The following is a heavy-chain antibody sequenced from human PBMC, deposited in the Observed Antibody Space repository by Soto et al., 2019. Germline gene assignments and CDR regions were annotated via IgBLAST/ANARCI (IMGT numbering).Heavy chain of an antibody. CDR2: IWYDGSNE. CDR1: GFTFSNYG. D-gene: IGHD3-22*01. CDR3: VRERVNAFDI. J-gene: IGHJ3*02. Sequence: QVQLVESGGDVVQPGRSLRISCAASGFTFSNYGMHWVRQAPGKGPEWVAVIWYDGSNEYYADSVKGRFTISRDNSKNTLYLQMNSLRAEDTAVYYCVRERVNAFDIWGQGTKVTVSP. V-gene: IGHV3-33*01.